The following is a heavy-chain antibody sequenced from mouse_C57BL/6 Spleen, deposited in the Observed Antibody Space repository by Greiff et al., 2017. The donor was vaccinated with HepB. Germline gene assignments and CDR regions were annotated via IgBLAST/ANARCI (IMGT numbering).Heavy chain of an antibody. V-gene: IGHV8-12*01. CDR2: IYWDDDK. CDR1: GFSLSTSGMG. Sequence: VKLVESGPGILQSSQTLSLTCSFSGFSLSTSGMGVSWIRQPSGKGLEWLAHIYWDDDKRYNPSLKSRLTISKDTSRNQVFLKITSGDTADTATYYCARSYYDYPYYAMDYWGQGTSVTVSS. J-gene: IGHJ4*01. CDR3: ARSYYDYPYYAMDY. D-gene: IGHD2-4*01.